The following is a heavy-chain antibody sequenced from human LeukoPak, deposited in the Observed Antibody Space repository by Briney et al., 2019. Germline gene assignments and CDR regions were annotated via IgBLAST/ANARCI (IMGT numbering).Heavy chain of an antibody. CDR1: GGSISSGGYS. CDR3: ARDVRDQLLYRGYYYYYMDV. CDR2: IYHSGST. Sequence: SSETLSLTCAVSGGSISSGGYSWSWIRQPPGRGLEWIGYIYHSGSTYYNPSLKSRVTISVDTSKNQFSLKLSSVTAADTAVYYCARDVRDQLLYRGYYYYYMDVWGKGTTVTVSS. J-gene: IGHJ6*03. D-gene: IGHD2-2*02. V-gene: IGHV4-30-2*01.